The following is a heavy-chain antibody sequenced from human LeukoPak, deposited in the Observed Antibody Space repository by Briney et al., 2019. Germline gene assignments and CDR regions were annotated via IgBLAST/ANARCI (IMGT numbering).Heavy chain of an antibody. J-gene: IGHJ6*02. CDR2: IIPIFGTA. CDR3: ARDLTQWLVPDYYYYGMDV. D-gene: IGHD6-19*01. V-gene: IGHV1-69*13. CDR1: GGTFSSYA. Sequence: SVKVSCKASGGTFSSYAISWVRQAPGQGLEWMGGIIPIFGTANYAQKFQGRVTITADESTSTAYMELSSLRSEDTAVYYCARDLTQWLVPDYYYYGMDVWGQGTTVTVSS.